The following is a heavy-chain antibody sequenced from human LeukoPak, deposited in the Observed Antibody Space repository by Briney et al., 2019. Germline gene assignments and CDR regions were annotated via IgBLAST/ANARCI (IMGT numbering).Heavy chain of an antibody. CDR2: IYPGDSDT. J-gene: IGHJ4*02. V-gene: IGHV5-51*01. CDR3: ARFRPSARFGVVIPEMDY. Sequence: ESLKISCKGSGYSFTSYWIGWVRQMPGKGLEWTGIIYPGDSDTRYSPSFQGQVTISADKSISTAYLQWSSLKASDTAMYYCARFRPSARFGVVIPEMDYWGQGTLVTVSS. D-gene: IGHD3-3*01. CDR1: GYSFTSYW.